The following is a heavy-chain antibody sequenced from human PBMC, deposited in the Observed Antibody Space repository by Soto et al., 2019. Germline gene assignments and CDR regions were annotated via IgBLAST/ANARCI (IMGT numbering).Heavy chain of an antibody. D-gene: IGHD5-12*01. CDR1: GGSLSGYY. CDR3: ARGQEGVVATH. Sequence: QVQLQQWGAGLLKPSETLSLNCAVNGGSLSGYYWSWIRQPPGKGLEWIGEIKDGGYTNYSPSLKGRATISSDTSNNQVSLRLNSVTAADTGLYYCARGQEGVVATHWDQGALVTVSS. V-gene: IGHV4-34*01. J-gene: IGHJ4*02. CDR2: IKDGGYT.